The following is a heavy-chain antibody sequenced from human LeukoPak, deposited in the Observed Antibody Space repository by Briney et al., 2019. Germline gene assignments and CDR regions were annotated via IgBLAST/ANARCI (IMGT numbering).Heavy chain of an antibody. D-gene: IGHD3-22*01. CDR1: GGSFTDYF. J-gene: IGHJ6*02. Sequence: SETLSLTCDVFGGSFTDYFWTWVRQSPGKGLEWIGEINDYTGNTNYSPSLNRRVSISLGESKNQFSLELRFATAAGTAGYYCAGGRYGKIVVVHSFHYGMDVWGQGTPVTVSS. CDR2: INDYTGNT. V-gene: IGHV4-34*01. CDR3: AGGRYGKIVVVHSFHYGMDV.